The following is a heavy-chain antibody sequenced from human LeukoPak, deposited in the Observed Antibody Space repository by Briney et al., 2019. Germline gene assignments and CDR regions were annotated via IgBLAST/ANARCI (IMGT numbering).Heavy chain of an antibody. CDR3: ARGAEYYAIWRGYAGYSDY. J-gene: IGHJ4*02. V-gene: IGHV4-38-2*01. CDR1: GFTFSHAW. D-gene: IGHD3-3*01. CDR2: ISHRGST. Sequence: GSLRLSCAVSGFTFSHAWMSWVRQAPGKGLEWVGSISHRGSTYYNPSLRSRITISLDRSKQKFSLKLTSVTAADTAVYFCARGAEYYAIWRGYAGYSDYWGQGISVTVSS.